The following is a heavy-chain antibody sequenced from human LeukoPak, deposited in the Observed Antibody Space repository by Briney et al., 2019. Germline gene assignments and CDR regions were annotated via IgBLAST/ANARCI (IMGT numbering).Heavy chain of an antibody. D-gene: IGHD2-15*01. V-gene: IGHV1-18*01. CDR1: GYTFTSYG. CDR2: ISDCNGSK. Sequence: ASVKVSCKDSGYTFTSYGISWVGQAPGQGREWMGWISDCNGSKNYAQKLQGGATKNTDTYTNKANMEVRKQREKDPAVHYCARELVVVAASDFNRFVPWGQGTLVTVS. CDR3: ARELVVVAASDFNRFVP. J-gene: IGHJ5*02.